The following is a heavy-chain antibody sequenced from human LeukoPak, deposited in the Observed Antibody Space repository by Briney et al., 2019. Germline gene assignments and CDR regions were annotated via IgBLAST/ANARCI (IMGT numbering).Heavy chain of an antibody. CDR3: AKEGARKAAYPNTFDY. V-gene: IGHV3-23*01. Sequence: GASLRLSCAASGFTFSSYAMSWVRQAPGKGLEWVSAISGSGGSTYYADSVKGRFTISRDSSKNTLYLQMNSLRAEDTAVYYCAKEGARKAAYPNTFDYWGQGTLVTVSS. J-gene: IGHJ4*02. D-gene: IGHD2-15*01. CDR2: ISGSGGST. CDR1: GFTFSSYA.